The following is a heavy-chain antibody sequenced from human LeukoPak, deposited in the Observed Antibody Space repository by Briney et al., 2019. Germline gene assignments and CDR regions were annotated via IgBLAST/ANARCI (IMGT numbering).Heavy chain of an antibody. J-gene: IGHJ6*03. Sequence: GGSLRLSCAASGFTFSSYSMNWVRQAPGKGLEWVSYISSSSTIYYADSVKGRFTISRDNAKNSLYLQMNSLRAEDTAVYYCASTPVGWLQSPPYYYYYYMDVWGKGTTVTVSS. CDR3: ASTPVGWLQSPPYYYYYYMDV. V-gene: IGHV3-48*01. D-gene: IGHD5-24*01. CDR2: ISSSSTI. CDR1: GFTFSSYS.